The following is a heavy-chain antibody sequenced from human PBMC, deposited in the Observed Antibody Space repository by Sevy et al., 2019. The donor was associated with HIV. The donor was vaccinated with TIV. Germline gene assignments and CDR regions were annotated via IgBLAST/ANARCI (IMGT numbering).Heavy chain of an antibody. CDR2: ISAYNGNT. D-gene: IGHD3-3*01. CDR3: ARDRGYYDFWSGYEYSQH. J-gene: IGHJ1*01. CDR1: GYTFTSYG. Sequence: ASVKVSCKASGYTFTSYGISWVRQAPGQGLEWMGWISAYNGNTNYAQKLQGRVTMTTDTSTSTTYMELRSLRSDDTAVYYCARDRGYYDFWSGYEYSQHSGQGTMVTVSS. V-gene: IGHV1-18*01.